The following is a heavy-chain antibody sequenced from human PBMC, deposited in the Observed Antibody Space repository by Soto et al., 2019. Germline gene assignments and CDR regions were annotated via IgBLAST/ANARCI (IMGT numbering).Heavy chain of an antibody. CDR1: GGSISSGDYY. CDR2: IYYSGST. CDR3: ARRYCSGGSCYGRLGWFDP. V-gene: IGHV4-30-4*01. J-gene: IGHJ5*02. Sequence: PSETLSLTCTVSGGSISSGDYYWSWIRQPPGKGLEWIGYIYYSGSTYYNPSLKSRVTISVDTSTNQFSLKLSSVTAADTAVYYCARRYCSGGSCYGRLGWFDPWGQGTLVTVSS. D-gene: IGHD2-15*01.